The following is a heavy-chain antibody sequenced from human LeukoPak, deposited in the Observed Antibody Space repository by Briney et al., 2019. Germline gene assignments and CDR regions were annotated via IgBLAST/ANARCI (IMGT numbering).Heavy chain of an antibody. CDR1: GFTFSNAW. CDR3: TTDAIGGGAVADLDY. V-gene: IGHV3-15*01. D-gene: IGHD6-19*01. CDR2: IKSKTDGGTT. Sequence: GGSLRLSCAASGFTFSNAWMSWVRQAPGKGLEWVGRIKSKTDGGTTDYAAPVKGRFTISRDDSKNTLYLRMNSLKTEDTAVYYCTTDAIGGGAVADLDYWGQGTLVTVSS. J-gene: IGHJ4*02.